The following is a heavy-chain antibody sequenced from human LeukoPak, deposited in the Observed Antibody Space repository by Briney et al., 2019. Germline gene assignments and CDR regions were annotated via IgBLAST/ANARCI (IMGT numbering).Heavy chain of an antibody. CDR3: ARELRGDFWSGYYPEHFDY. J-gene: IGHJ4*02. Sequence: GASVKVSCKASGYTFTSYAMNWVRQAPGQGLEWMGWINPNSGGTNYAQKFQGRVTMTRDTSISTAYMELSRLRSDDTAVYYCARELRGDFWSGYYPEHFDYWGQGTLVTVSS. V-gene: IGHV1-2*02. CDR1: GYTFTSYA. CDR2: INPNSGGT. D-gene: IGHD3-3*01.